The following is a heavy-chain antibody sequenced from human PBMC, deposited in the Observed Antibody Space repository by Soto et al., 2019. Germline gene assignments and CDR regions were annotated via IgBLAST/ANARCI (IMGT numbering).Heavy chain of an antibody. CDR1: GGTFSSYS. CDR3: ARGINPYGDFQYYYYYYGMDV. Sequence: SVKVSCKASGGTFSSYSISWVRQSPGQGLEWMGGIIPIFGTANYAQKFQGRVTITADESTSTAYMELISLRSEDTAVYYCARGINPYGDFQYYYYYYGMDVWGQGTRVTVSS. D-gene: IGHD4-17*01. J-gene: IGHJ6*02. CDR2: IIPIFGTA. V-gene: IGHV1-69*13.